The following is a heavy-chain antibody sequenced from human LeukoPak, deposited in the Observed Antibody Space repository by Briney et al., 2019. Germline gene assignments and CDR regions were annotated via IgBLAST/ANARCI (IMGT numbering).Heavy chain of an antibody. J-gene: IGHJ4*02. Sequence: GGSLRLSCAASGFTFSSYGMHWVRQAPGKGLEWVAVISYDGSNKYYADSVKGRFTISRDNSKNTLYLQMNSLRAEDTAVYYCAKDLRMGNFDWSRYYFDYWGQGTLVTVS. CDR1: GFTFSSYG. V-gene: IGHV3-30*18. CDR2: ISYDGSNK. CDR3: AKDLRMGNFDWSRYYFDY. D-gene: IGHD3-9*01.